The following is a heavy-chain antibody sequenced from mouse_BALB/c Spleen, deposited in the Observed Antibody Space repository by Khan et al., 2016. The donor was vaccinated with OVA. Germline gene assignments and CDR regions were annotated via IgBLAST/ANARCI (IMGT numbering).Heavy chain of an antibody. CDR2: ISSDGDYT. CDR3: ARSPYGNFAY. CDR1: GFTFSTYA. D-gene: IGHD2-1*01. V-gene: IGHV5-9-3*01. Sequence: EVELVESGGGLVKPGGSLKLSWAASGFTFSTYAMSWVRQTPEKRLVWVATISSDGDYTYYPDNVTGRFTISSDTANNTLELQMSSLRSEETAMYYCARSPYGNFAYWGQGTLVTVSA. J-gene: IGHJ3*01.